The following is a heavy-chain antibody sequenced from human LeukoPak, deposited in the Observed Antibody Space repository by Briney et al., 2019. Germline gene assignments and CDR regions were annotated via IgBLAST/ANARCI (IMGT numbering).Heavy chain of an antibody. V-gene: IGHV4-59*01. D-gene: IGHD6-19*01. CDR2: IYYSGST. CDR1: GGSISSYY. CDR3: ARWVAVAGTGLFDY. Sequence: SETLSLTCTVSGGSISSYYWGWIRQPPGKGLEWIGYIYYSGSTNYNPSLKSRVTISVDTSKNQFSLKLSSVTAADTAVYYCARWVAVAGTGLFDYWGQGTLVTVSS. J-gene: IGHJ4*02.